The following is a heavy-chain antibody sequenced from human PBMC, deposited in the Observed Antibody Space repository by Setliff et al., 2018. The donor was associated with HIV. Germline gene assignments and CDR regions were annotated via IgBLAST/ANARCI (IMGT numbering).Heavy chain of an antibody. V-gene: IGHV4-4*08. J-gene: IGHJ3*02. CDR1: GGSISSYY. CDR2: MYTSGST. Sequence: PSETLSLTCTVSGGSISSYYWSWIRQPPGKGLEWIGHMYTSGSTTYNPSLKSRVTLSVDTSRNQFSLKLSSVTAADTAAYYCARAINKSFDIWGQGTMVTVSS. CDR3: ARAINKSFDI.